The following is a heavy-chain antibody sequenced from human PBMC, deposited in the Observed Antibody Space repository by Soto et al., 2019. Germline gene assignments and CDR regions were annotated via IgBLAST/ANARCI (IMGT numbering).Heavy chain of an antibody. CDR2: IYYSGST. CDR3: ARRGNSWSGYYYYYGMDV. V-gene: IGHV4-39*01. D-gene: IGHD6-13*01. Sequence: SETLSLTCTVSGGXXXSFSYYWGWIRPPPGKGLEWIGSIYYSGSTYYNPSLKSRVTISVDTSKNQFSLKLSSVTAADTAVYYCARRGNSWSGYYYYYGMDVWGQGTTVTVSS. J-gene: IGHJ6*02. CDR1: GGXXXSFSYY.